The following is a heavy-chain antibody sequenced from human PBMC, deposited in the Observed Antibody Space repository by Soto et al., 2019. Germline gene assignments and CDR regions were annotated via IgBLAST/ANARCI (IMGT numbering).Heavy chain of an antibody. V-gene: IGHV4-39*01. CDR3: AAPLDDYGVNSFT. CDR2: IYNIGTS. Sequence: PSETLSLTCAVSGGSMTTNSYYWTWVRQPPGKGLEWIGSIYNIGTSYSNPSLKSRLTISVDAPKNQFSLKLNSVTAADTAIYYCAAPLDDYGVNSFTWGRGILVTVSS. CDR1: GGSMTTNSYY. D-gene: IGHD4-17*01. J-gene: IGHJ4*02.